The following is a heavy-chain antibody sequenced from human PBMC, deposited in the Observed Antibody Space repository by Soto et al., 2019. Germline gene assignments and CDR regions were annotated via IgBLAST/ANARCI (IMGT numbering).Heavy chain of an antibody. CDR2: ITTGGDRT. CDR3: AKLTSS. Sequence: GGSLRLSCAASGFTFSSSAMSWVRQAPGKGLEWVSTITTGGDRTDYADSAKGRFTISRDNSKNTLYLQMNSLRVEDTAVYYCAKLTSSWGQGTLVTVSS. V-gene: IGHV3-23*01. CDR1: GFTFSSSA. J-gene: IGHJ5*02.